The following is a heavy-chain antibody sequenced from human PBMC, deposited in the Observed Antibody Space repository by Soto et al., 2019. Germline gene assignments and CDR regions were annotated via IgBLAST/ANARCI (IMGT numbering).Heavy chain of an antibody. CDR1: GYTFTSYG. CDR3: AIAGLSY. CDR2: ISAYNGHT. V-gene: IGHV1-18*01. D-gene: IGHD2-21*02. Sequence: QVQLVQSGAEVKKPGASVKVSCKASGYTFTSYGITWVRQAPGKGLEWMGWISAYNGHTNYAQKLPGRATMTTHTSTSTAYMALTSLRSDDTAVSYCAIAGLSYWGQGTLVTVSS. J-gene: IGHJ4*02.